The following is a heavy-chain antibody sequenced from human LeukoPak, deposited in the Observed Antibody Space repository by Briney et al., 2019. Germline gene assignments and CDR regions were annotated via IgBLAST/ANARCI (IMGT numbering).Heavy chain of an antibody. CDR1: GYTFTSYG. CDR2: ISAYNGNT. D-gene: IGHD3-10*01. Sequence: ASVKVSCKASGYTFTSYGISWVRQAPGQGLEGMGCISAYNGNTNYAQKLQGRVTMTTDTSTSTAYMELRSLRSDDTAVYYCATTYYYGSGSYQRPFDYWGQGTLVTVSS. J-gene: IGHJ4*02. CDR3: ATTYYYGSGSYQRPFDY. V-gene: IGHV1-18*01.